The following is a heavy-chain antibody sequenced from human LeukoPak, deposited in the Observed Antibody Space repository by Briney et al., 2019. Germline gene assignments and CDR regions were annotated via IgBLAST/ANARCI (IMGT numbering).Heavy chain of an antibody. V-gene: IGHV1-69*04. CDR3: ARGGMGVAATDAFDI. D-gene: IGHD2-15*01. CDR2: IIPILGIA. CDR1: GGTFSSYA. J-gene: IGHJ3*02. Sequence: SVKVSCKASGGTFSSYAISWVRQAPGQGLEWMGRIIPILGIANYAQKFQGRVTITADKSTSTAYMELSSLRAEDTAVYYCARGGMGVAATDAFDIWGQGTMVTVSS.